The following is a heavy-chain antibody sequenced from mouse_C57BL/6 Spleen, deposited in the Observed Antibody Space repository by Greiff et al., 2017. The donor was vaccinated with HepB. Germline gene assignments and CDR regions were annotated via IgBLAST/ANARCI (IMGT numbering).Heavy chain of an antibody. J-gene: IGHJ4*01. V-gene: IGHV1-69*01. Sequence: QVHVKQPGAELVMPGASVKLSCKASGYTFTSYWMHWVKQRPGQGLEWIGEIDPSDSYTNYNQKFKGKSTLTVDKSSSTAYMQLSSLTSEDSAVYYCARWYYGSSLYYAMDYWGQGTSVTVSS. CDR1: GYTFTSYW. CDR3: ARWYYGSSLYYAMDY. D-gene: IGHD1-1*01. CDR2: IDPSDSYT.